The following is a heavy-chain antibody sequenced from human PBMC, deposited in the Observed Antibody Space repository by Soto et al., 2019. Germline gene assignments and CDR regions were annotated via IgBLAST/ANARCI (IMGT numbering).Heavy chain of an antibody. CDR1: GYTFSGFY. D-gene: IGHD6-19*01. J-gene: IGHJ4*02. Sequence: ASVKVSCKASGYTFSGFYMHWVRQAPGQGLEWMGWINPNSGGTKSAEKFQGRVTMTRDTSISTAYMELSRLTSDDTAVYYCASAAVTGTAGLDFWGQGTQVTVSS. CDR3: ASAAVTGTAGLDF. V-gene: IGHV1-2*02. CDR2: INPNSGGT.